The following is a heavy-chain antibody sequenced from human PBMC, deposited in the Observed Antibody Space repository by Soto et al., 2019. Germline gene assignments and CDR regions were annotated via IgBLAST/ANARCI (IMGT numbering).Heavy chain of an antibody. J-gene: IGHJ6*02. V-gene: IGHV1-2*02. CDR3: ANSPRDCYNHYYYYGIDV. Sequence: ASVQVSCKASRYTFTGYYMHWVRQAHGQGIEWMGWINPNSGGTNYAQKFQGRVTMTRDTSISTAYMELSRLRSDDTAVYYCANSPRDCYNHYYYYGIDVWGQGTTVTVSS. CDR2: INPNSGGT. D-gene: IGHD2-21*01. CDR1: RYTFTGYY.